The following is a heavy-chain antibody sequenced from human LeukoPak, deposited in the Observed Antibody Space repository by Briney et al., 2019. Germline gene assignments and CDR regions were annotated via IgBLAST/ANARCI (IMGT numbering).Heavy chain of an antibody. D-gene: IGHD4-17*01. CDR1: GYTFTSYD. Sequence: ASVKVSCKASGYTFTSYDINWVRQATGQGLVWMGWMNPNSGNTGYAQKFQGRVTMTRNTSISTAYMELSSLRSEDTAVYYCARAPMTTVTTCFDYWGQGTLVTVSS. J-gene: IGHJ4*02. CDR3: ARAPMTTVTTCFDY. V-gene: IGHV1-8*01. CDR2: MNPNSGNT.